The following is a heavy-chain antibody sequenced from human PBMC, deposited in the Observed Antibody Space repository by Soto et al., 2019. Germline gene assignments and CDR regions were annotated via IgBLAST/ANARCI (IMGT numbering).Heavy chain of an antibody. V-gene: IGHV4-34*01. Sequence: PSETLSLTCAVYGGSFSGYCWSWIRQPPGKGLEWIGEIDHSGSTNYNPSLKSRVTISVDTSKNQFSLKLSSVTAADTAVYYCARGGITGTTTLPLDYYYYGMDVWGQGTTVTVSS. CDR3: ARGGITGTTTLPLDYYYYGMDV. CDR1: GGSFSGYC. CDR2: IDHSGST. D-gene: IGHD1-7*01. J-gene: IGHJ6*02.